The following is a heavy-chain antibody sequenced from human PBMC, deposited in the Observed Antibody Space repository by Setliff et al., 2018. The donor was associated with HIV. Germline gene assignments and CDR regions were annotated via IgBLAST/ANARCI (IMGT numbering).Heavy chain of an antibody. J-gene: IGHJ6*02. Sequence: PGGSLRLSCVASGFTFSDYSMNWVRQAPGKGLEWVSSIRNSSTYMAYADSVKGRFTISRDNSKNTLFLQMNSLRPEDTAVYYCARDCRVGWVFTYGMDVWGQGTLVTVSS. V-gene: IGHV3-21*04. CDR2: IRNSSTYM. CDR1: GFTFSDYS. D-gene: IGHD6-13*01. CDR3: ARDCRVGWVFTYGMDV.